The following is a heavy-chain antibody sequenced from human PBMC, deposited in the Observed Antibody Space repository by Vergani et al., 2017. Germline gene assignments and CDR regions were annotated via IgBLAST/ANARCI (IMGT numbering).Heavy chain of an antibody. CDR1: GGSLSSYY. CDR2: IYYSGST. D-gene: IGHD3-3*01. V-gene: IGHV4-59*01. Sequence: QVQLPESGPGLVKPSETLSPTCTVSGGSLSSYYWSWIRQPPGKGLEWSGYIYYSGSTNYNPSLKSRVTISVDTSKNQFSLKLSSVTAADTAVYYCARVSCWSGFIRGRYMDVWGKGTTVTVSS. CDR3: ARVSCWSGFIRGRYMDV. J-gene: IGHJ6*03.